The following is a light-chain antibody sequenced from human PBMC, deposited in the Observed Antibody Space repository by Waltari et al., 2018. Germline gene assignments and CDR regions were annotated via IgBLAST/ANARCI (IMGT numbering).Light chain of an antibody. CDR2: LTP. J-gene: IGKJ3*01. Sequence: DIVMTQSPDSLAVSLGERATITCHSSESLLSPSNNMNYLAWYQQGPGQPPRLLIYLTPTRESGVPDRFSGSGSGTDFTLTISSLQTEDVATYFCQQYFRGPISFGPGTKLEMK. CDR1: ESLLSPSNNMNY. CDR3: QQYFRGPIS. V-gene: IGKV4-1*01.